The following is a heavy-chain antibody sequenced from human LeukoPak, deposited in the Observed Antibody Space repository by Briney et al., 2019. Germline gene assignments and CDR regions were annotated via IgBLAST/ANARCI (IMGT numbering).Heavy chain of an antibody. J-gene: IGHJ4*02. CDR1: GFTFDDYG. V-gene: IGHV3-20*04. Sequence: GGSLRLSCAASGFTFDDYGMSWVRQAPGKGLEGVSGINWNGGSTGYADSVKGRFTISRDNSKNTLYLQMNSLRPEDTSVYYCARSPTSWYFDYWGQGTLVTVSS. CDR2: INWNGGST. CDR3: ARSPTSWYFDY. D-gene: IGHD2-2*01.